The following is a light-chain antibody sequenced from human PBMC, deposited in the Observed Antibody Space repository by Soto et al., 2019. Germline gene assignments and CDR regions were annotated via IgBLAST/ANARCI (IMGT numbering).Light chain of an antibody. CDR1: QSFRGL. Sequence: EFVLTQSPVTLSLSPGERATLSCRASQSFRGLLAWYQQKPGQAPRLLIYGASSRATGIPDRFSGSGSGTDFTLTISRLEPEDFAVYYCQQYGISPRTFGQGTKVDIK. CDR2: GAS. V-gene: IGKV3-20*01. J-gene: IGKJ1*01. CDR3: QQYGISPRT.